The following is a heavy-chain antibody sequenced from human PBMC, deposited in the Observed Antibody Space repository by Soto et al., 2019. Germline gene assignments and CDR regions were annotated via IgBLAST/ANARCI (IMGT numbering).Heavy chain of an antibody. CDR2: INPYDGST. CDR3: ARDYLSSKPSLSYFDY. J-gene: IGHJ4*02. D-gene: IGHD2-2*01. Sequence: ASVKVSCKASGGTFSSYAISWVRQAPGQGLEWKGFINPYDGSTTHAQKIQGRITMTRDKSTNKVYMELSSLRSDDAAVYYCARDYLSSKPSLSYFDYWGRGALVTVSS. V-gene: IGHV1-18*01. CDR1: GGTFSSYA.